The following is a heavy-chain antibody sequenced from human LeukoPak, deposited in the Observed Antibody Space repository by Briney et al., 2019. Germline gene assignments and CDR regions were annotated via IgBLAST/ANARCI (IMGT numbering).Heavy chain of an antibody. V-gene: IGHV1-8*01. J-gene: IGHJ6*02. Sequence: ASVKVSCKASGYTFTSYDSNWVRQATGQGLEWMGWMNPNSGNTGYAQKFQGRVTMTRNTSISTAYMELSSLRSEDTAVYYCARPPRGDYDPYYYYYGMDVWGQGTTVTVSS. CDR3: ARPPRGDYDPYYYYYGMDV. D-gene: IGHD4-17*01. CDR1: GYTFTSYD. CDR2: MNPNSGNT.